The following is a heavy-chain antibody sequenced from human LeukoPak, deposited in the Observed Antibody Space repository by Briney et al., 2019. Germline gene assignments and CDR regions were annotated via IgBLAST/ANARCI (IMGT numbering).Heavy chain of an antibody. Sequence: SETLSLTCTVSGGSISSGGYYWSWIRQHPGKGLEWIGYIYYSGSTYYNPSLKSRVTISVDTSKNQFSLKLSSVTAADTAVYYCARAEVTMVRGGPFDYWGQGTLVTVSS. CDR2: IYYSGST. CDR3: ARAEVTMVRGGPFDY. CDR1: GGSISSGGYY. J-gene: IGHJ4*02. D-gene: IGHD3-10*01. V-gene: IGHV4-31*03.